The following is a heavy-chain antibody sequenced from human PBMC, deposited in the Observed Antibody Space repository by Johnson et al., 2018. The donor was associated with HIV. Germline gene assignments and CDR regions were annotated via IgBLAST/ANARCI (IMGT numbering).Heavy chain of an antibody. CDR3: ASLSSSLFGAFDI. CDR1: GLTVSTND. D-gene: IGHD6-13*01. Sequence: VQLVESGGGLVQPGGSLRLSCAASGLTVSTNDINWVRQAPGKGLEWVAIIYSGDSTYYADSLEGRFTISRDKSKNTVYLQMNSLRAEDTAVYYCASLSSSLFGAFDIWGQGTMVTVSS. V-gene: IGHV3-66*01. J-gene: IGHJ3*02. CDR2: IYSGDST.